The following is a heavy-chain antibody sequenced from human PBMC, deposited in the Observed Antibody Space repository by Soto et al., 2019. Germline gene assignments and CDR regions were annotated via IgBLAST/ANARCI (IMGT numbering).Heavy chain of an antibody. CDR3: ARWGNYYDDTGYYWGDS. V-gene: IGHV4-39*01. CDR1: GGSISSDNYY. J-gene: IGHJ4*02. CDR2: IHYSGIT. Sequence: QLQLQESGPGLVKPSETLSLTCTVSGGSISSDNYYWAWIRQPPGKGLEWSGSIHYSGITYYNPSLRSRVAISVDMSKNQFSLRLVSVTAADTAVYYCARWGNYYDDTGYYWGDSWGQGTLVTVSS. D-gene: IGHD3-22*01.